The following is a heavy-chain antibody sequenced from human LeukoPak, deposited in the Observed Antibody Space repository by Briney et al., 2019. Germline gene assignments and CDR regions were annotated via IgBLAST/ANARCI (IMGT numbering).Heavy chain of an antibody. Sequence: PGGSLRLSCAASGFTVSSNYMNWVRQAPGKGLEWVSIIYSGGTTYYADSVKGRFTISRDNSKNTLYLQMNSLRAEDTAVYYCARGLETGDVDYWGQGTLVTVSS. V-gene: IGHV3-53*01. CDR2: IYSGGTT. D-gene: IGHD7-27*01. CDR3: ARGLETGDVDY. CDR1: GFTVSSNY. J-gene: IGHJ4*02.